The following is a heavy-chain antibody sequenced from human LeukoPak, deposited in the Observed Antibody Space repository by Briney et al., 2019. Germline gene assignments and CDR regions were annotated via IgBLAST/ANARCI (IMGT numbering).Heavy chain of an antibody. Sequence: SETLSLTCTVSGGSISSSSYYWGWIRQPPGKGLEWIGSIYYSGSTYYNPSLKSRVTISVDTSKNQFSLKLSSVTAADTAVYYCARHVERGSWDLDYWGQGTLVTVSS. J-gene: IGHJ4*02. D-gene: IGHD6-13*01. V-gene: IGHV4-39*01. CDR1: GGSISSSSYY. CDR3: ARHVERGSWDLDY. CDR2: IYYSGST.